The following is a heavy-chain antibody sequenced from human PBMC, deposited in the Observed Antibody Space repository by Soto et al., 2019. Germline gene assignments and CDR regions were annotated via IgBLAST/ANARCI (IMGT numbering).Heavy chain of an antibody. CDR2: IIPIFGTA. CDR1: GGTFSSYA. J-gene: IGHJ6*02. CDR3: ARSDIVVVPAAMGGLQYYYYGMDV. Sequence: GASVKVSCKASGGTFSSYAISWVRQAPGQGLEWMGGIIPIFGTANYAQKFQGRVTITADESTSTAYMELSSLRSEDTAVYYCARSDIVVVPAAMGGLQYYYYGMDVWGQGTTVTVSS. V-gene: IGHV1-69*13. D-gene: IGHD2-2*01.